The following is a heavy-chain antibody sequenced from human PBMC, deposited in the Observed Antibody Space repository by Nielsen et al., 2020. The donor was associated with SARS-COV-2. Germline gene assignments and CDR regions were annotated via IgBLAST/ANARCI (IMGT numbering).Heavy chain of an antibody. V-gene: IGHV3-66*01. Sequence: VRQAPGKGLEWVSVISGGGSTYYADSVKGRFIISRDNSKNTLYLQMNSLRAEDTAVYYCARAGARTIFGVVIADYGMDVWGQGTTVTVSS. CDR3: ARAGARTIFGVVIADYGMDV. D-gene: IGHD3-3*01. CDR2: ISGGGST. J-gene: IGHJ6*02.